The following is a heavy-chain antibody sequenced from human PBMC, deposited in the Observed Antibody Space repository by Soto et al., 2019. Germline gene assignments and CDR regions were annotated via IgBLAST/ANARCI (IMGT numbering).Heavy chain of an antibody. CDR3: AKCLSVQLWLLGHGMDV. D-gene: IGHD5-18*01. V-gene: IGHV3-23*01. J-gene: IGHJ6*02. CDR1: GFTFSSYA. Sequence: GGSLRLSCAASGFTFSSYAMSWVRQAPGKGLEWVSAISGSGGSTYYADSVKGRFTISRDNSKNTLYLQMNSLRAEDTAVYYCAKCLSVQLWLLGHGMDVWGQGTTVTVSS. CDR2: ISGSGGST.